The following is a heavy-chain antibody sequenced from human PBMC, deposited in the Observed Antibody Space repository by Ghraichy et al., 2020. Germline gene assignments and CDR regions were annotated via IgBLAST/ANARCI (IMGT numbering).Heavy chain of an antibody. CDR2: LYRDGKT. CDR1: GLIVSNNY. D-gene: IGHD3-16*01. Sequence: GGSLRLSCAASGLIVSNNYMGWVRQAPGKGLEWVSVLYRDGKTFYGDSVRGRFTVSRHDSKNTLYLQMNSLRIEDTAVYYCATASMIENSFDYWGQGTLVTVSS. CDR3: ATASMIENSFDY. V-gene: IGHV3-53*04. J-gene: IGHJ4*02.